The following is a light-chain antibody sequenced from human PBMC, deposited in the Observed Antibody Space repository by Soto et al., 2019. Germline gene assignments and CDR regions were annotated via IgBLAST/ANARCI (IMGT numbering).Light chain of an antibody. V-gene: IGKV3-11*01. CDR2: DAS. J-gene: IGKJ5*01. CDR1: QTVGTY. CDR3: QQRSNWVT. Sequence: EIVLTQSPATLSLSPGERATLSCRASQTVGTYLAWYQQKLGQVPRLLIYDASTRATGIPARFSGSGSGTDFTLTIISLEPEDFAVYYCQQRSNWVTFGQGTRLEIK.